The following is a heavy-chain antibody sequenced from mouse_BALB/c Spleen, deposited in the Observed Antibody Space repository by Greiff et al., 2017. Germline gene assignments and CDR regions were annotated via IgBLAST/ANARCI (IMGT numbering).Heavy chain of an antibody. Sequence: LQQPGSELVRPGASVKLSCKASGYTFTSYWMHWVKQRHGQGLEWIGNIYPGSGSTNYDEKFKSKGTLTVDTSSSTAYMHLSSLTSEDSAVYYCTRSYGNFYAMDYWGQGTSVTVSS. CDR2: IYPGSGST. V-gene: IGHV1S22*01. CDR1: GYTFTSYW. D-gene: IGHD2-1*01. CDR3: TRSYGNFYAMDY. J-gene: IGHJ4*01.